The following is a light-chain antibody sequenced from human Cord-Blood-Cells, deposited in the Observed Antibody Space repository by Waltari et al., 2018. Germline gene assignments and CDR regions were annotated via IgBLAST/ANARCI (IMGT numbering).Light chain of an antibody. J-gene: IGKJ2*01. CDR1: QSISSW. V-gene: IGKV1-5*01. Sequence: DIQMTQSPSTLSASVGDRVTITCRASQSISSWLAWYQQKPGKAPKLLIYDASSLESGVPSSFSGSGSGTEFTLTSSSLQPDDFATYYCQQYNSYSYPFGQGTKLEIK. CDR3: QQYNSYSYP. CDR2: DAS.